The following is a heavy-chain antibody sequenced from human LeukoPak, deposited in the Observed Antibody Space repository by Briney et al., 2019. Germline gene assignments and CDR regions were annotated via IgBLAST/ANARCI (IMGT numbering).Heavy chain of an antibody. V-gene: IGHV1-69*04. CDR2: IIPILGIA. J-gene: IGHJ5*02. CDR3: ARDRINGRGYGQNWFDP. Sequence: SVKVSCKASGGTFSSYAISWVRQAPGQGLEWMGRIIPILGIANYAQKFQGRVTITADKSTSTAYMELSSLRSEDTAVYYCARDRINGRGYGQNWFDPWGQGTLVTVSS. CDR1: GGTFSSYA. D-gene: IGHD5-18*01.